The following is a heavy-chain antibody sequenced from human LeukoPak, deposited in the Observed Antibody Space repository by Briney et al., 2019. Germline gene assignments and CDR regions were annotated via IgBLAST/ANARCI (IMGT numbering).Heavy chain of an antibody. CDR2: INHSGST. CDR1: GGSFSGYY. V-gene: IGHV4-34*01. D-gene: IGHD6-6*01. J-gene: IGHJ3*02. CDR3: ARETAARDAFDI. Sequence: SETLSLTCAVYGGSFSGYYWSWIRQPPGKGLEWIGEINHSGSTNYNPSLKSRVTISVDTSKNQFSLKLSSVTAADTAVYYCARETAARDAFDISSQGTMVTVSS.